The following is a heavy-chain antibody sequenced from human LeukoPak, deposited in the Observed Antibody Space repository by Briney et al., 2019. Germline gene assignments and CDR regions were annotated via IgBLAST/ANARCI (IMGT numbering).Heavy chain of an antibody. V-gene: IGHV4-39*01. CDR3: AKHKAVGATSEYVDY. J-gene: IGHJ4*02. Sequence: PSETLSLTCTVSGDSISSSPYYWGWIRQPPGKGLEWIASMGSNGNTYYNASLKSRATISIDTSKNQFSLKVTSVTAADTAVYYCAKHKAVGATSEYVDYWGQGTLVTVSS. D-gene: IGHD1-26*01. CDR1: GDSISSSPYY. CDR2: MGSNGNT.